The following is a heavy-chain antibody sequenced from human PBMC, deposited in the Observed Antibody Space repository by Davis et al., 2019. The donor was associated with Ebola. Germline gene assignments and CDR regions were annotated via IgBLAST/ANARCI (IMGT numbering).Heavy chain of an antibody. CDR3: ARDEDV. CDR1: GYFFTRYS. Sequence: ASVKVSCKTSGYFFTRYSIHWVRQDPGEGLEWAGWINGGNGDTKCSQKFQGRVTFTRDASASTAYMELSSLSSEDTAMYYCARDEDVWGQGTTVTVSS. J-gene: IGHJ6*02. CDR2: INGGNGDT. V-gene: IGHV1-3*01.